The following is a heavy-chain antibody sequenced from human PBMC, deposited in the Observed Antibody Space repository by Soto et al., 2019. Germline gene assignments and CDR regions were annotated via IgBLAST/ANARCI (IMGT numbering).Heavy chain of an antibody. J-gene: IGHJ4*02. CDR2: ISAYNGNT. V-gene: IGHV1-18*01. Sequence: ASVKVSCKASGYTFTSYGISWVRQAPGQGLEWMGWISAYNGNTNYAQKLQGRVTMTTDTSTSTAYMELRSLRSDDTAVYYCARDMKSVAGTPYFDYWGPGTMVTVYS. D-gene: IGHD6-19*01. CDR3: ARDMKSVAGTPYFDY. CDR1: GYTFTSYG.